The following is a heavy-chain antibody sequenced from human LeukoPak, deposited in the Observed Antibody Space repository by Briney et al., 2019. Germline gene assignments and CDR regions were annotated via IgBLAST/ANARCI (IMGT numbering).Heavy chain of an antibody. CDR2: IIPIFGTA. D-gene: IGHD2-2*02. V-gene: IGHV1-69*01. Sequence: SVKVSCKASGGTFSSYAISWVRQAPGQGLEWIGGIIPIFGTANYAQKFQGRVTITADESTSTAYMELSSLRSEDTAVYYCARAVPAAIRGNWFDPWGQGTQVTVSS. CDR3: ARAVPAAIRGNWFDP. CDR1: GGTFSSYA. J-gene: IGHJ5*02.